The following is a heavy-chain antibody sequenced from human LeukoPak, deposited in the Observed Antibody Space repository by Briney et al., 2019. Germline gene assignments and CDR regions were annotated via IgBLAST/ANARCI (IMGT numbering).Heavy chain of an antibody. V-gene: IGHV3-33*06. CDR2: IWYDGSNK. J-gene: IGHJ4*02. CDR1: GFTFSSYG. D-gene: IGHD4-11*01. Sequence: GGSLRLSCAASGFTFSSYGMHWVRQAPGKGLEWVAVIWYDGSNKYYADSVKGRFTISRDNSKNTLYLQMNSLRAEDTAVYYCAKDLVRLHHTPSYFDYWGQGTLVTVSS. CDR3: AKDLVRLHHTPSYFDY.